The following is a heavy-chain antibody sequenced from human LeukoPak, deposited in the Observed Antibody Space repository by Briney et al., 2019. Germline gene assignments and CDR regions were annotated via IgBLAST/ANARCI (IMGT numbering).Heavy chain of an antibody. CDR1: GGSFSGYY. CDR3: ARDFGSGSLDY. J-gene: IGHJ4*02. V-gene: IGHV4-34*01. D-gene: IGHD3-10*01. Sequence: SETLSLTCAVYGGSFSGYYWSWIRQPPGKGLEWIGEINHSGSTSYNPSLKSRVTISVDTSKNQFSLKLSSVTAADTAVYYCARDFGSGSLDYWGQGTLVTVSS. CDR2: INHSGST.